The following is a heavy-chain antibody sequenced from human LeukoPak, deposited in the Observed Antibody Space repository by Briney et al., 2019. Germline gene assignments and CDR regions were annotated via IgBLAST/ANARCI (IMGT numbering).Heavy chain of an antibody. D-gene: IGHD3-3*01. J-gene: IGHJ4*02. CDR3: ARGGYDFWSGYLAPDY. CDR1: GYTFTSYG. V-gene: IGHV1-18*01. Sequence: ASVKVSCKASGYTFTSYGISWVRQAPGQGLEWMGWISAYNGNTNYAQKLQGRVTMTTDTSTSTAYMELRSLRSDDTAVYYCARGGYDFWSGYLAPDYWGQGTLVTVSS. CDR2: ISAYNGNT.